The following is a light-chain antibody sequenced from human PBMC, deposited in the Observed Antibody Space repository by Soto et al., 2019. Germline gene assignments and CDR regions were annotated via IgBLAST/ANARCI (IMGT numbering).Light chain of an antibody. CDR2: GAS. CDR1: QSVNSNY. V-gene: IGKV3-20*01. CDR3: QQYGTSPHT. J-gene: IGKJ2*01. Sequence: EIVLTQSPGTLSLSPGERATLSCRASQSVNSNYFAWYQQKPGQVPRPLIYGASIRAAGVPDRLSGSGSGTYFPLTISRLEHEDYAVYYCQQYGTSPHTFGQGTKLEIK.